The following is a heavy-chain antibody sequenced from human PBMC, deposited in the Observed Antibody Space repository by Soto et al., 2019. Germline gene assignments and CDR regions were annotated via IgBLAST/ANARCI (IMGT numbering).Heavy chain of an antibody. CDR1: GGSVRGYY. CDR2: INDSGST. J-gene: IGHJ5*02. V-gene: IGHV4-34*01. D-gene: IGHD6-25*01. CDR3: ARSGYKTSNQHFDP. Sequence: SETLSLTCAVYGGSVRGYYWSWIRQPPGKGLEWIGEINDSGSTKYNPSLKSRVTISVDTSKKRFSLSLSSVTAADTALYFFARSGYKTSNQHFDPWHKGNLVT.